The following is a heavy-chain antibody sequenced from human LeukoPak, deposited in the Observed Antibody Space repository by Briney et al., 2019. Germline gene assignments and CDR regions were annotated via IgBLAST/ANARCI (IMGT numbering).Heavy chain of an antibody. CDR2: INPSGGST. CDR1: GYTFTSYY. CDR3: ARDPIFGVVKGWFDP. V-gene: IGHV1-46*01. Sequence: ASVKVSCKASGYTFTSYYMHWVRQAPGQGLEWMGIINPSGGSTSYAQKFQGRVTMTRDTSISTAYMELSRLRSDDTAVYYCARDPIFGVVKGWFDPWGQGTLVTVSS. D-gene: IGHD3-3*01. J-gene: IGHJ5*02.